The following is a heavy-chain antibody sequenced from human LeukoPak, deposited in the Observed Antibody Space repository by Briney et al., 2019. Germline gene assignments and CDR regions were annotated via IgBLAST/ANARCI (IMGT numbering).Heavy chain of an antibody. CDR3: ARLHYGGNYGYYYYYMDV. Sequence: SETLALTCTVSGGSISSSSYYWGWIRQPPGKGLEWIGSIYYTGSTYYNPSLKSRVTISVDTSKNQFSLKLSSVTAADTAVYYCARLHYGGNYGYYYYYMDVWGKGTTVTISS. D-gene: IGHD4-23*01. CDR1: GGSISSSSYY. V-gene: IGHV4-39*01. CDR2: IYYTGST. J-gene: IGHJ6*03.